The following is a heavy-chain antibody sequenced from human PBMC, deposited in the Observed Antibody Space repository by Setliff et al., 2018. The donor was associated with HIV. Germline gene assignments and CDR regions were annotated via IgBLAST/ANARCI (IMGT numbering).Heavy chain of an antibody. CDR2: ISWNSGNI. J-gene: IGHJ6*02. D-gene: IGHD4-17*01. CDR1: GLRFDDYA. Sequence: SLRLSCAASGLRFDDYAMHWVRQAPGKGLEWVSGISWNSGNIGYADSVKGRFTISRDNAKNSVYLQMNSLKAEDMALYYCVKDKGNGDYDYYYGMDVWGQGTTVTVSS. CDR3: VKDKGNGDYDYYYGMDV. V-gene: IGHV3-9*03.